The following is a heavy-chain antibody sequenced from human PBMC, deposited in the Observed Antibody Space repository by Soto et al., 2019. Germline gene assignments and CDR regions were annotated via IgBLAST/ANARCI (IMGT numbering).Heavy chain of an antibody. CDR1: GYTFTSYY. J-gene: IGHJ6*02. CDR2: INPSGGST. D-gene: IGHD3-9*01. CDR3: ARGGTDYDILTGYHTHSYYGMDV. V-gene: IGHV1-46*03. Sequence: ASVKVSCKASGYTFTSYYMHWVRQAPGQGLEWMGIINPSGGSTSYAQKFQGRVTMTRDTSTSTVYMELSSLRSEDTAVYYCARGGTDYDILTGYHTHSYYGMDVWGQGTTVTVSS.